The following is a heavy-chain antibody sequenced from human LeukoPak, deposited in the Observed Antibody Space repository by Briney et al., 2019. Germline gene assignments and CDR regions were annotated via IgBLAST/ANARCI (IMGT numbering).Heavy chain of an antibody. CDR1: GFTFSSYA. V-gene: IGHV3-64D*06. D-gene: IGHD6-13*01. CDR3: VKDHLGSSRGYFQH. CDR2: ISSNGGST. Sequence: GGSLRLSCSASGFTFSSYAMDWVRQAPGKGLEYVSAISSNGGSTCYADSVKGRFTISRDNSKNTLYLQMSSLRAEDTAVYYCVKDHLGSSRGYFQHWGQGTLVTVSS. J-gene: IGHJ1*01.